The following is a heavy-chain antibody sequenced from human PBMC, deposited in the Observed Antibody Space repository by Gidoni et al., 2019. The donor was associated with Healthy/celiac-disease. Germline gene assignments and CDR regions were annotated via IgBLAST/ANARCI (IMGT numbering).Heavy chain of an antibody. CDR3: ARVDDYCDYDDY. J-gene: IGHJ4*02. V-gene: IGHV4-34*01. CDR1: GGSFSGSY. D-gene: IGHD4-17*01. Sequence: QVQLQQWGAGMLKPSETLSLTCAVDGGSFSGSYWSWIRQPPGKGLDWIGEINHSGKNNYNSSLRSRVTISVDTAKSQFSLKLSFVTAADTAVYYCARVDDYCDYDDYWGQGTLVTVSS. CDR2: INHSGKN.